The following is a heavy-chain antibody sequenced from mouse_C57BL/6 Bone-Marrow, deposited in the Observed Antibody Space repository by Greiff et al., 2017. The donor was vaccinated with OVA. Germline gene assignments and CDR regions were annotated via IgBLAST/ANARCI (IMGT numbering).Heavy chain of an antibody. J-gene: IGHJ3*01. CDR3: ARAFAY. Sequence: EVKLMESGPVLVKPGASVKMSCKASGYTFTDYYMNWVKQSHGKSLEWIGVINPYNGGTSYNQKFKGKATLTVDKSSSPAYMELNSLTSEDSAVYYCARAFAYWGQGTLVTVSA. CDR2: INPYNGGT. CDR1: GYTFTDYY. V-gene: IGHV1-19*01.